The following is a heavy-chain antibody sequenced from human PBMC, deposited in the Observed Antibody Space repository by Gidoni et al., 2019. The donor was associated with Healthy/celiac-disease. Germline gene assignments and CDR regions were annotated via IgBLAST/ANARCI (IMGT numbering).Heavy chain of an antibody. Sequence: EVQLLESGGGLVQPGGSLRLSCAASGFTFSNYAMHWVRQAPGKGLEWVSGIAGRGGSTYYTDSVRGRFTVSRDNSKNTLYLQVNSLRAEDTAVYYCVTDRMGNKMAHDAFDIWGQGTMVSVSS. V-gene: IGHV3-23*01. CDR3: VTDRMGNKMAHDAFDI. D-gene: IGHD3-16*01. J-gene: IGHJ3*02. CDR1: GFTFSNYA. CDR2: IAGRGGST.